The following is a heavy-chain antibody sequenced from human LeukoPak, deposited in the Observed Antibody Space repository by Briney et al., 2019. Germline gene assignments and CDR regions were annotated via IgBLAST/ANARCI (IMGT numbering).Heavy chain of an antibody. CDR3: ASLRLTYYYDSSGELRYYGMDV. CDR2: ISYDGSNK. J-gene: IGHJ6*02. V-gene: IGHV3-30*03. Sequence: GGSLRLSCVASGFTFNTYGMHWVRQAPGKGLEWVAVISYDGSNKYYADSVKGRFTISRDNSKNTLYLQMNSLRAEDTAVYYCASLRLTYYYDSSGELRYYGMDVWGQGTTVTVSS. CDR1: GFTFNTYG. D-gene: IGHD3-22*01.